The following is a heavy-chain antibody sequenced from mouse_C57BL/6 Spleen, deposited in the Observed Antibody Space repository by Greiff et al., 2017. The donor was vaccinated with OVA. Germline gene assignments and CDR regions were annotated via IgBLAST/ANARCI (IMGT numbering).Heavy chain of an antibody. CDR3: ARDGYDHYFDY. J-gene: IGHJ2*01. D-gene: IGHD2-2*01. CDR1: GYTFTSYW. V-gene: IGHV1-64*01. Sequence: QVQLQQPGAELVKPGASVKLSCKASGYTFTSYWMHWVKQRPGQGLEWIGMIHPNSGSTNYNEKFKSKATLTVDKSSSTAYMQLSSLTSEDSAVYYCARDGYDHYFDYWGQGTTRTVSS. CDR2: IHPNSGST.